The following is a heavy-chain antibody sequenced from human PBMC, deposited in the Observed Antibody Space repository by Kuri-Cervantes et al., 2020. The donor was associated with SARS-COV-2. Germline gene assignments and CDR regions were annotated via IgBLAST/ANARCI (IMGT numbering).Heavy chain of an antibody. D-gene: IGHD2-2*01. J-gene: IGHJ2*01. CDR2: ISGSGGST. CDR3: AKDSPEIVVVPAAPLYFDL. Sequence: SCKASGGTFSSYAISWVRQAPGKGLEWVSAISGSGGSTYYADSVKGRFTISRDNSKNTLYLQMNSLRAEDTAVYYCAKDSPEIVVVPAAPLYFDLWGRGTLVTVSS. V-gene: IGHV3-23*01. CDR1: GGTFSSYA.